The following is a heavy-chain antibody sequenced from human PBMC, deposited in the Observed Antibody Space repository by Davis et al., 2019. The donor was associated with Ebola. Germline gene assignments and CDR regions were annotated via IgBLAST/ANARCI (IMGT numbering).Heavy chain of an antibody. CDR3: ARDRGHSSGSYFDY. V-gene: IGHV4-34*01. CDR2: INHSGST. Sequence: SETLSLTCAVYGGSFSGYYWSWIRQPPGKGLEWIGEINHSGSTNYNPSLKSRVTISVDKSKNQFSLKLSSVTAADTAVYYCARDRGHSSGSYFDYWGQGTLVTVSS. CDR1: GGSFSGYY. J-gene: IGHJ4*02. D-gene: IGHD3-22*01.